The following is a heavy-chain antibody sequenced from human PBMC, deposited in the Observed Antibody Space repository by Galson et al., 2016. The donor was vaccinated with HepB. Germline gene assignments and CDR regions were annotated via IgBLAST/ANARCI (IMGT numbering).Heavy chain of an antibody. CDR1: GFVFSNYG. CDR2: LSYNGLNQ. D-gene: IGHD2-15*01. CDR3: TKQVAEGGLGDT. Sequence: SLRFSCAASGFVFSNYGMHWVRQAPGKGLEWVAGLSYNGLNQHYPDSLMGRFTVSRDNSKSIMYLQMDSLRPDDTAVYYCTKQVAEGGLGDTWGQGTVVTVSS. J-gene: IGHJ5*02. V-gene: IGHV3-30*18.